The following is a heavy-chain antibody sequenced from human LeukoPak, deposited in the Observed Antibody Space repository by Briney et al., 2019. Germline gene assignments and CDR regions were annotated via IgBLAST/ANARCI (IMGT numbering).Heavy chain of an antibody. CDR3: ASGGASSHSIMDV. CDR2: VIPLFGRA. J-gene: IGHJ6*03. Sequence: SVKVSCKASGYTFTGYYMHWVRQAPGQGLEWMGVVIPLFGRANYAQKFQGSVTITTDESTSTAYMELSSLRSEDTAVYYCASGGASSHSIMDVWGKGTTVTVSS. V-gene: IGHV1-69*05. CDR1: GYTFTGYY. D-gene: IGHD3-10*01.